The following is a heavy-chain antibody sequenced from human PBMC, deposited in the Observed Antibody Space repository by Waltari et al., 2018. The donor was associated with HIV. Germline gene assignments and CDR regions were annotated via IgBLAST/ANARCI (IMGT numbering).Heavy chain of an antibody. CDR1: GFPFSSYW. D-gene: IGHD1-26*01. J-gene: IGHJ4*02. Sequence: EVQLVESGGGLVQLGGSLRLSCAASGFPFSSYWMHWVRRAPRRGLVWVSRINSDGSSTSYADSVKGRFTISRDNAKNTLYLQMNSLRAEDTAVYYCASLWLGPLHRPSGSYAYWGQGTLVTVSS. V-gene: IGHV3-74*01. CDR2: INSDGSST. CDR3: ASLWLGPLHRPSGSYAY.